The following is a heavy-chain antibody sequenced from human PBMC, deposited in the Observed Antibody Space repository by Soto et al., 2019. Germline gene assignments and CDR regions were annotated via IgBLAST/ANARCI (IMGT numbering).Heavy chain of an antibody. V-gene: IGHV1-18*01. D-gene: IGHD3-3*01. CDR1: GYTFTSYG. Sequence: ASVKVSCKASGYTFTSYGISWVRQAPGQGLEWMGWISAYNGNTNYAQKLQGRDTMTKDTSKSTANMELRSLRTDDTAVYYCAREHGIFGTGAFDIWGQGTMVTVS. J-gene: IGHJ3*02. CDR3: AREHGIFGTGAFDI. CDR2: ISAYNGNT.